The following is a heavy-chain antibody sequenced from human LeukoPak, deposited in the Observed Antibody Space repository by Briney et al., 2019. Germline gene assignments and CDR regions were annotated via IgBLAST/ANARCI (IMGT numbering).Heavy chain of an antibody. Sequence: PSETLSLTCTVSGGSISSYYWSWIRQPPGKGLEWIGYIYYSGSTNYNPSLKSRVTISVDTSKNQFSLKLSSVTAADTAVYYCARQRRRSGLRASGGYFDYWGQGTLVTVSS. CDR1: GGSISSYY. CDR2: IYYSGST. J-gene: IGHJ4*02. V-gene: IGHV4-59*01. CDR3: ARQRRRSGLRASGGYFDY. D-gene: IGHD3-3*01.